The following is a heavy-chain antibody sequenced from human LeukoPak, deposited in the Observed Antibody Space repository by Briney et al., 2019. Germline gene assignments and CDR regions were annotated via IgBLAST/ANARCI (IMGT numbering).Heavy chain of an antibody. CDR1: GGTFSSYA. D-gene: IGHD2/OR15-2a*01. CDR3: ARARSFDFEYCVLDFSAEEVCDAFDI. V-gene: IGHV1-69*01. J-gene: IGHJ3*02. CDR2: IIPIFGTA. Sequence: GSSVKVSCKASGGTFSSYAISWARQAPGQGLEWMGGIIPIFGTANYAQKFQGRVTITADESTSTAYMELSSLRSEDTAVYYCARARSFDFEYCVLDFSAEEVCDAFDIWGQGTMVTVSS.